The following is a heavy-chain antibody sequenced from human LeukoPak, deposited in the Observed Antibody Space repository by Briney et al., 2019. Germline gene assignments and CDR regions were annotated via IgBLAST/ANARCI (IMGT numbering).Heavy chain of an antibody. CDR3: ARATVTTYFDY. CDR2: IYHSGST. CDR1: GGSISSGGYS. V-gene: IGHV4-30-2*01. J-gene: IGHJ4*02. D-gene: IGHD4-17*01. Sequence: MASETLSLTCAVSGGSISSGGYSWSWIRQPPGKGLEWIGYIYHSGSTYYNPSLKSRVTISVDRSKNQFSLKLSSVTAADTAVYYCARATVTTYFDYWGQGTLVTVSS.